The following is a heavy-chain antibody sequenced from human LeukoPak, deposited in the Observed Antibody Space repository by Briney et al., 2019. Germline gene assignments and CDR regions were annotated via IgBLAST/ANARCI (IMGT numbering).Heavy chain of an antibody. V-gene: IGHV4-30-2*01. CDR3: ARDTSAYYNGFDP. D-gene: IGHD3-22*01. Sequence: SETLSLTCAVSGGSISSGGYSWNWIRQPPGKGLEWIGYIYHSGSTYYNPSLESRVTISVDRSKNQFSLKLSSVAAADTAVYYCARDTSAYYNGFDPWGQGTLVTVSS. J-gene: IGHJ5*02. CDR1: GGSISSGGYS. CDR2: IYHSGST.